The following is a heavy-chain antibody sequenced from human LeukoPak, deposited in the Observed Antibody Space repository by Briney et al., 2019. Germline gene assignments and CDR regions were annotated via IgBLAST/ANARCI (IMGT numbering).Heavy chain of an antibody. D-gene: IGHD6-19*01. CDR3: ARFETVAAKPIEH. CDR2: IGTGSSDI. Sequence: TGGSLRLSCAGSGFTFSTPGMNWVRQAPGEGLELVSFIGTGSSDIYYADSVKGRFTISRDNAKDSLYLQMNSLRAEDAAVYYCARFETVAAKPIEHWGPGTLVTVSS. J-gene: IGHJ1*01. V-gene: IGHV3-21*05. CDR1: GFTFSTPG.